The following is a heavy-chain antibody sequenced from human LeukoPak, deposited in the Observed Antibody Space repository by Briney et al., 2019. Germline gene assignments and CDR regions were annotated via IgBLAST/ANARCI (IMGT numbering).Heavy chain of an antibody. Sequence: GESLRLSCEASGFTFSDYWMTWLRQAPGKGLEWVANIKQDGGETYYIDSVKGRFTISRDNAKNSVYLEMNSLRAEDTALYYCGMDRVIITDWGQGALVTVSS. V-gene: IGHV3-7*01. CDR2: IKQDGGET. CDR1: GFTFSDYW. J-gene: IGHJ4*02. CDR3: GMDRVIITD. D-gene: IGHD3-10*01.